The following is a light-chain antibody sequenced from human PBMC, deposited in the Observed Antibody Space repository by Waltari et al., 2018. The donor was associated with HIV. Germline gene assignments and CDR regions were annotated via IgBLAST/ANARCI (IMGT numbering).Light chain of an antibody. V-gene: IGKV3-15*01. Sequence: IVMTQSPATLSVSPGERATLSCRASQSVSSNLAWYQQKLGQAPRLLIYGASTRATGIPARFSGSVSGTEFTLIISSLQSEDFAVYYCQEYNKWPPVLTFGGGTKVDLK. CDR1: QSVSSN. CDR3: QEYNKWPPVLT. J-gene: IGKJ4*01. CDR2: GAS.